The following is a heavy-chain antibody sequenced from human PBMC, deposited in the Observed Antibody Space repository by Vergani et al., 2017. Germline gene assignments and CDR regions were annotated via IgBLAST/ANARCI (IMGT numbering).Heavy chain of an antibody. CDR3: ARDSNPT. D-gene: IGHD6-13*01. V-gene: IGHV3-23*01. J-gene: IGHJ5*02. CDR1: GFTFSSDA. Sequence: EVQLLESGGGLVQPGESLRLSCAASGFTFSSDAMSWVRQAPGKGLEWVSGISGSGGSTYYADSVKGRFTISRDNSKNSLYLQMNSLRAEDTAVYYCARDSNPTWGQGTLVTVSS. CDR2: ISGSGGST.